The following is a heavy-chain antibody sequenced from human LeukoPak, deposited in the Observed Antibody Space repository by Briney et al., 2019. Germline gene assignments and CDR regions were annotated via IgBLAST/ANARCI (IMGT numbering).Heavy chain of an antibody. D-gene: IGHD3-3*01. Sequence: GGSLRLSCAASGFTFSSYGMHWVRQAPGKGLEWVAVIWYDGSNKYYADSVKGRFTISRDNSKNTLYLQMNSLRAEDTAVYYCARGDDFWSGYHTSFRYWGQGTLVTVSS. CDR1: GFTFSSYG. V-gene: IGHV3-33*01. CDR2: IWYDGSNK. J-gene: IGHJ4*02. CDR3: ARGDDFWSGYHTSFRY.